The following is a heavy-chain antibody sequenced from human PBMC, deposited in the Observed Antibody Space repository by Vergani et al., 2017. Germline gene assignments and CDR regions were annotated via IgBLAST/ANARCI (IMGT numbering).Heavy chain of an antibody. CDR1: GGSINSHNYY. V-gene: IGHV4-61*02. Sequence: QVQLQESGPGLVKPSQTLSLTCTVSGGSINSHNYYWSWIRQPAGKGLEWIGRFHTSGSTNYNPPLKSRVTMSEDTSKNQFSLNLTSVTAADTALYFFARASXLGGSCYMPLFDYWGQGILVTVSS. J-gene: IGHJ4*02. CDR3: ARASXLGGSCYMPLFDY. D-gene: IGHD2-15*01. CDR2: FHTSGST.